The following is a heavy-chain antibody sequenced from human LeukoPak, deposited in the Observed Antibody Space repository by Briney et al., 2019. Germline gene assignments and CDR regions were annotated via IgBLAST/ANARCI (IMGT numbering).Heavy chain of an antibody. CDR1: GLTFSNYA. CDR3: ARDDSGWSSDY. CDR2: ISGSGGSA. V-gene: IGHV3-23*01. J-gene: IGHJ4*02. Sequence: GGSLRLSCAASGLTFSNYAMSWVRQAPGKGLEWVSAISGSGGSAYYADSVKGRFTISRDNSKNTVYLEMDSLRADDTSVYYCARDDSGWSSDYWGQGTLVTVSS. D-gene: IGHD6-19*01.